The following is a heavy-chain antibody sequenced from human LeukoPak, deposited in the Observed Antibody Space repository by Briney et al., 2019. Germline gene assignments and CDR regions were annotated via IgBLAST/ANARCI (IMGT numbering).Heavy chain of an antibody. D-gene: IGHD3-22*01. V-gene: IGHV4-59*01. Sequence: PSETLSLTCTVSGGSISSYYWSWIRQPPGKGLEWIGYIYYSGSTNYNPSLKSRVTISVDTSKNQFSLKLSSVTAADTAVYYCAALYTYYYDSSGYYNDFDYWGQGTPVTVSS. CDR1: GGSISSYY. CDR2: IYYSGST. J-gene: IGHJ4*02. CDR3: AALYTYYYDSSGYYNDFDY.